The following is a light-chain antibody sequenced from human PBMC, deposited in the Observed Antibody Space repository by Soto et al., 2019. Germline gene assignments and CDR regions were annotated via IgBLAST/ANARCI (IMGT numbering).Light chain of an antibody. CDR2: AAS. Sequence: DIQVTQSPPSLSASVGDRVTITCRASRDIDNSLAWYQQVPGKAPKLLIYAASTLQSGVPSRFRVSGSGTSFILTITSLQPEDVATYYCQKYNKAPWIFGQGTKVEV. J-gene: IGKJ1*01. CDR1: RDIDNS. CDR3: QKYNKAPWI. V-gene: IGKV1-27*01.